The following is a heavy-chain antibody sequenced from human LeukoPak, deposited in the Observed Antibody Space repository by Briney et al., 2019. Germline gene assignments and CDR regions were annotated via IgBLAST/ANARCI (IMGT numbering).Heavy chain of an antibody. CDR3: ARMGIAAAYNWFDP. CDR2: IIPIFGTA. D-gene: IGHD6-13*01. V-gene: IGHV1-69*05. J-gene: IGHJ5*02. CDR1: GGTFSSYA. Sequence: SVKVSYKASGGTFSSYAISWVRQAPGQGLEWMGGIIPIFGTANYAQKFQGRVTITTDESTSTAYMELSSLRSEDTAVYYCARMGIAAAYNWFDPWGQGTLVTVSS.